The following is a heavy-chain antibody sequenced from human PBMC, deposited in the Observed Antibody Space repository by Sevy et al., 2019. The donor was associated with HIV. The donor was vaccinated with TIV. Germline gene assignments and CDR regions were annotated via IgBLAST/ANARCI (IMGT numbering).Heavy chain of an antibody. CDR1: GFSISGYT. CDR2: ISSGSSFI. J-gene: IGHJ4*02. D-gene: IGHD2-2*01. V-gene: IGHV3-21*01. CDR3: ARVGQGDCSGTNCSPNDY. Sequence: GGSLRLSCAASGFSISGYTMNWVRQAPGKGLEWVSSISSGSSFIYYADSLKGRFTISRDNARNLLYLQMNSLRVEDTAVYDCARVGQGDCSGTNCSPNDYWGQGTLVTVSS.